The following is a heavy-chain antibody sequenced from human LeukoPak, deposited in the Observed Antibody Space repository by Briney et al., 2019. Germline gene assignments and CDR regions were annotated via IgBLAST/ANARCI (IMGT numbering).Heavy chain of an antibody. V-gene: IGHV4-59*01. CDR2: IYYSGST. J-gene: IGHJ4*02. D-gene: IGHD1-1*01. CDR3: ARGFWTSYNCYNFDY. CDR1: GGSISNYY. Sequence: SETLSLTCTVSGGSISNYYWTWIRQPQGKGLEWIGYIYYSGSTNYNPSLKSRVTISVDTSKNQFSLKLTSVTAADTAVYYCARGFWTSYNCYNFDYWGQGTLVTVSS.